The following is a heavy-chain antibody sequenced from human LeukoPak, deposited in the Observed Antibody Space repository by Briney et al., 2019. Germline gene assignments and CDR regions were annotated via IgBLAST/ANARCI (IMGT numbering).Heavy chain of an antibody. J-gene: IGHJ6*02. CDR1: GFTFSSYA. Sequence: GGSLRLSCAASGFTFSSYAMSWVRRAPGRGLEWVSGISGSGGSTYYADSVKGRFTISRDNSRNTLYLQMNSLSAEDTAVYYCAKDLSPLYYYYGMDVWGQGTTFTVSS. V-gene: IGHV3-23*01. CDR3: AKDLSPLYYYYGMDV. CDR2: ISGSGGST.